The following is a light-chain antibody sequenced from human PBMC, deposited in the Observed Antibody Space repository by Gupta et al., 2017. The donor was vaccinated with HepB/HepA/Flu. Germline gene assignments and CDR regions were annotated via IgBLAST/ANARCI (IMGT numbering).Light chain of an antibody. CDR3: CSYAGRSSSV. Sequence: QSALTQPASVSVSPGPSITISCTGTSTDVGYFNLVSWYQQHPGKAPKLVIYEVSKRPAEISSRFSGSKSGNTASLTISGLQAEDEGDYYCCSYAGRSSSVFGGGTRLNVL. CDR2: EVS. J-gene: IGLJ3*02. V-gene: IGLV2-23*02. CDR1: STDVGYFNL.